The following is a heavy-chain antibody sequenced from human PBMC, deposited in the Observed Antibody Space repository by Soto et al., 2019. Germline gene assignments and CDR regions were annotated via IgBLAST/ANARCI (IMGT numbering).Heavy chain of an antibody. Sequence: EASVKVSCKASGGTFSSYAISWVRQAPGQGLEWMGGIIPIFGTANYAQKFQGRVTITADESTSTAYMELSSLRSEDTAVYYCASGSIAAAGPGAFDIWGQGTMVTVSS. CDR3: ASGSIAAAGPGAFDI. D-gene: IGHD6-13*01. CDR1: GGTFSSYA. J-gene: IGHJ3*02. CDR2: IIPIFGTA. V-gene: IGHV1-69*13.